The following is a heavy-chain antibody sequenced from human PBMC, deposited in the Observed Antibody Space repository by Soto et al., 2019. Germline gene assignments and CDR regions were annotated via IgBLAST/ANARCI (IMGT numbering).Heavy chain of an antibody. CDR2: ISYDGSNK. CDR3: AREMAALNYFDY. Sequence: GGSLRLSCAASGFTFNSYGMHWVRHAPGKGLEWVAVISYDGSNKYYADSVKGRFTISRDNSKNTLYLQMNSLRAEDTAVYYCAREMAALNYFDYWGQGTLVTVSS. D-gene: IGHD2-15*01. J-gene: IGHJ4*02. V-gene: IGHV3-30*03. CDR1: GFTFNSYG.